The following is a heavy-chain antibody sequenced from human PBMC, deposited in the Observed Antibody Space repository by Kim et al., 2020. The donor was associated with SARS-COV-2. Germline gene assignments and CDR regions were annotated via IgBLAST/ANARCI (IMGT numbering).Heavy chain of an antibody. Sequence: SETLSLTCTVSGGSISSYYWSWIRQPAGKGLEWIGRIYTSGSTNYNPSLKSRVTMSVDTSKNQFSLKLSSVTAADTAVYYCARNQRRDGSSGYYYYYMDVWGKGTTVTVSS. D-gene: IGHD3-10*01. CDR3: ARNQRRDGSSGYYYYYMDV. J-gene: IGHJ6*03. CDR1: GGSISSYY. CDR2: IYTSGST. V-gene: IGHV4-4*07.